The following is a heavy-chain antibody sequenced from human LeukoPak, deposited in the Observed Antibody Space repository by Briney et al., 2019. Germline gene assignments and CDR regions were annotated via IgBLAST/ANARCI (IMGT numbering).Heavy chain of an antibody. V-gene: IGHV3-23*01. J-gene: IGHJ4*02. CDR3: AKAASGNWNDVSDY. CDR1: GFTLSSYW. D-gene: IGHD1-20*01. Sequence: GGSLRLPCAASGFTLSSYWMYWVRQAPGKGLEWVSAISGRGVSTSYADSVRGRFTISRDNSKNTLYLQMNSLRAEDTAVYYCAKAASGNWNDVSDYWGQGTLVTVSS. CDR2: ISGRGVST.